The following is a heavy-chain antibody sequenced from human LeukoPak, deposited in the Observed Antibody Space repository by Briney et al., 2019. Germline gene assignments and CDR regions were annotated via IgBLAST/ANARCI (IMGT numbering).Heavy chain of an antibody. CDR2: ISSSSSYI. D-gene: IGHD3-22*01. CDR1: GFTFSSYS. J-gene: IGHJ4*02. CDR3: ARDRTGWYYDSSGYYDLDY. V-gene: IGHV3-21*01. Sequence: GGSLRLPCAASGFTFSSYSMNWVRQAPGKGLEWVSSISSSSSYIYYADSVKGRFTISRDNAKNSLYLQMNSLRAEDTAVYYCARDRTGWYYDSSGYYDLDYWGQGTLVTVSS.